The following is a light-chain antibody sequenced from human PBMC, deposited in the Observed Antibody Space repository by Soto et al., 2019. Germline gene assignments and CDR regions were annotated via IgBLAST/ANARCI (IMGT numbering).Light chain of an antibody. V-gene: IGLV1-40*01. CDR1: SSNIGAGRD. J-gene: IGLJ1*01. CDR3: QSYGTSLSGLYV. CDR2: DSN. Sequence: QSVLTQPPSVSGAPGQRVIISCTGSSSNIGAGRDVHWYRQFPGEAPKFLISDSNHRPSGVPDRFSVSKSGVSASLAITGLRAEDEGDYFCQSYGTSLSGLYVFGTGTKV.